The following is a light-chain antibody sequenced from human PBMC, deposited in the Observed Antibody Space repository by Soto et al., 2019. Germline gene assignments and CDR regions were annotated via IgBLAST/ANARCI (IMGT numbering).Light chain of an antibody. V-gene: IGKV1-5*01. CDR1: QSVSRR. Sequence: DILMTQSPSTLSASVGDRITITCRASQSVSRRLAWYQQKPGKAPKLLIYDASSLESGVPSRLSGRGSGTEFSIPIISLQPADDSAYYYHTYNIYSPHTFGQGTKVEIK. CDR2: DAS. J-gene: IGKJ2*01. CDR3: HTYNIYSPHT.